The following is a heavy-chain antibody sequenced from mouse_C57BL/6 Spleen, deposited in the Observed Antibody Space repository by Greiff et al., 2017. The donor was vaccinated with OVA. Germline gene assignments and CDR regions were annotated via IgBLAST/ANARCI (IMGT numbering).Heavy chain of an antibody. D-gene: IGHD1-1*01. CDR3: ARSGPGYYGGSYFDY. J-gene: IGHJ2*01. CDR1: GYTFTSYG. CDR2: IYPRSGNT. Sequence: QVQLQQSGAELARPGASVKLSCKASGYTFTSYGISWVKQSTGQGLEWIGEIYPRSGNTYYNEKFKGKATLTADKSSSTAYMELRSLTSEDSAVYFCARSGPGYYGGSYFDYWGQGTTLTVSS. V-gene: IGHV1-81*01.